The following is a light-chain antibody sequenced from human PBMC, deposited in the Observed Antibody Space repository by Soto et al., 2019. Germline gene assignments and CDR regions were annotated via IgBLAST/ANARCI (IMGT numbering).Light chain of an antibody. V-gene: IGKV1-5*03. CDR3: QQYKSYSPFT. CDR1: ESVSNS. Sequence: DIQMTQFPSTLSASVGDRVTITCRASESVSNSLAWYQQQPGKAPRLLIYRASSLENDVPSRFSGSGSGTEFTLTISSLRPDDFATYYCQQYKSYSPFTFGQGTKVEI. CDR2: RAS. J-gene: IGKJ2*01.